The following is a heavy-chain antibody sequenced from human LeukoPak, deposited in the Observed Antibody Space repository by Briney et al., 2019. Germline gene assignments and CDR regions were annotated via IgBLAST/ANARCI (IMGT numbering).Heavy chain of an antibody. CDR1: GGSISSYY. CDR2: VFHSGST. D-gene: IGHD3-22*01. V-gene: IGHV4-59*08. CDR3: ARDSSGYYRIDY. J-gene: IGHJ4*02. Sequence: SETLSLTCTDSGGSISSYYWSWIRQPPGNGLEWIGYVFHSGSTNYNPSLKSRVTISVDTSKNHFSLKLASVTAADTAVCYCARDSSGYYRIDYWGQGTLVTVSS.